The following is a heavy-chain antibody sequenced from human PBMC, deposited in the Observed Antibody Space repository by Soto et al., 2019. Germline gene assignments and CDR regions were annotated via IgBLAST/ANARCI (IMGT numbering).Heavy chain of an antibody. J-gene: IGHJ3*01. CDR1: GFTFSSYI. V-gene: IGHV3-30-3*01. CDR3: ARDRIQLWFCVGAFDV. D-gene: IGHD5-18*01. CDR2: ISSDGSNS. Sequence: LRLSCAASGFTFSSYIMHWVRQAPGKGLEWVAAISSDGSNSGSLDSVRGRFSISRDNSDNTLYLQMTSLSPEDSAVYFCARDRIQLWFCVGAFDVWGHGTMVTVSS.